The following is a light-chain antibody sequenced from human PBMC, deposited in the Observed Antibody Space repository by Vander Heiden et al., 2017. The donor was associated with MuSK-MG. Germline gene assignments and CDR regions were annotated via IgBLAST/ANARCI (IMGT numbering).Light chain of an antibody. CDR2: DVS. Sequence: QSALTQPRSVSGSPGQSVTISCTGAPSDIGGLTPFSSFQQHPGIAPKVIIFDVSQRPSGVAARCSGSKSGNAASLTISGLQAEDEASYYCCSDAGGVVFGGGTELAVL. V-gene: IGLV2-11*01. CDR3: CSDAGGVV. CDR1: PSDIGGLTP. J-gene: IGLJ2*01.